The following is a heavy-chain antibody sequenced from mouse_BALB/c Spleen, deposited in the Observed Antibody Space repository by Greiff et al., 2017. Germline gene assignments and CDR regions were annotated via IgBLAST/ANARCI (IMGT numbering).Heavy chain of an antibody. CDR1: GFTFSSYG. D-gene: IGHD1-1*01. CDR2: INSNGGST. J-gene: IGHJ2*01. CDR3: ARDKHYGYFDY. V-gene: IGHV5-6-3*01. Sequence: VQLKESGGGLVQPGGSLKLSCAASGFTFSSYGMSWVRQTPDKRLELVATINSNGGSTYYPDSVKGRFTISRDNAKNTLYLQMSSLKSEDTAMYYCARDKHYGYFDYWGQGTTLTVSS.